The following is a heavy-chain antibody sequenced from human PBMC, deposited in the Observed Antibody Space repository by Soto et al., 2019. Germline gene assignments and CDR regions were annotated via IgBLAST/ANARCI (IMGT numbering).Heavy chain of an antibody. D-gene: IGHD6-19*01. V-gene: IGHV3-23*01. CDR3: AKVYGSYSSGWYHLH. Sequence: GGSLRLSCAASGFTFSSYAMSWVRQAPGKGLEWVSAISGSGGSTYYADSVKGRFTISRDNSKNTLYLQMNSLRAEDTAVYYCAKVYGSYSSGWYHLHWGQGTLVTVSS. J-gene: IGHJ1*01. CDR1: GFTFSSYA. CDR2: ISGSGGST.